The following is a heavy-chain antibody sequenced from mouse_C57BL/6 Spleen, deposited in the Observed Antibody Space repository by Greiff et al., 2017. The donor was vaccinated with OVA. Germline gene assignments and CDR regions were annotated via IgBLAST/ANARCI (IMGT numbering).Heavy chain of an antibody. J-gene: IGHJ1*03. CDR1: GYTFTSYW. Sequence: QVQLQQPGAELVRPGSSVKLSCKASGYTFTSYWMHWVKQRPIQGLEWIGNIDPSDSETHYNQKFKDKATLTVDKSSSTAYMQLSSLTSEDSAVYYCARDYDYDSGYFDVWGTGTTVTVSS. V-gene: IGHV1-52*01. D-gene: IGHD2-4*01. CDR2: IDPSDSET. CDR3: ARDYDYDSGYFDV.